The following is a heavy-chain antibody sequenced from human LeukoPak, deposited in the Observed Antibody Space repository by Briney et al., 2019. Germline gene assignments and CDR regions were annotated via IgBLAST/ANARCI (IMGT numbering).Heavy chain of an antibody. Sequence: GGSLRLSCAASGITFSRSWMSWVRQAPGKGLEWVAIIKEDGSEKYYVDSVKGRFTISRDNAENSLYLQMNSLRAEDTAVYYCARDRGGRTGLDDWGQGTLVTVSS. V-gene: IGHV3-7*04. D-gene: IGHD2-15*01. CDR3: ARDRGGRTGLDD. CDR2: IKEDGSEK. J-gene: IGHJ4*02. CDR1: GITFSRSW.